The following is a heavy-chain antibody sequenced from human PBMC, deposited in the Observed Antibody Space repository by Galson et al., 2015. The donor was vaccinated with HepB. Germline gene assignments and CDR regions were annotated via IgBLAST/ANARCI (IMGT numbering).Heavy chain of an antibody. D-gene: IGHD4-17*01. CDR3: ARFSLTYGDYAQYFDY. CDR1: GFTFSSYA. Sequence: SLRLSCAASGFTFSSYAMHWVCQAPGKGLEWVAVISYDGSNKYYADSVKGRFTISRDNSKNTLYLQMNSLRAEDTAVYYCARFSLTYGDYAQYFDYWGQGTLVTVSS. CDR2: ISYDGSNK. J-gene: IGHJ4*02. V-gene: IGHV3-30*04.